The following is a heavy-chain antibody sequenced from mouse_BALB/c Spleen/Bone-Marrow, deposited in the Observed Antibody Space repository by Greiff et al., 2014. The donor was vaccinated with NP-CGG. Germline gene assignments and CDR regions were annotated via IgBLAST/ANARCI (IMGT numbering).Heavy chain of an antibody. CDR1: GYIFANYW. CDR3: TRIFDY. V-gene: IGHV1S22*01. Sequence: KQSXSELVRPGASVKLSCKASGYIFANYWMHWVKQRHGQGLEWIGNISPRSGSTNYDEKFKSKATLTVDTSSATAYMYLNSLTSEDAAVYYCTRIFDYWGQGTILTVSS. CDR2: ISPRSGST. J-gene: IGHJ2*01.